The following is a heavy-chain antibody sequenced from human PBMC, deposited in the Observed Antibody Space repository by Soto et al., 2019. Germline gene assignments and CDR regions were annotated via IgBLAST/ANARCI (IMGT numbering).Heavy chain of an antibody. CDR3: ARQDTAMVSDWFDP. Sequence: SGPTLVNPTETVTLTCTFSGFSLSTTGVGVGWIRQPPGKALEWLARIDWGDDKYYSTSLKTRLTISKDTSKNQVVLTMTNMDPVDTATYYCARQDTAMVSDWFDPWGQGTLVTVSS. CDR1: GFSLSTTGVG. J-gene: IGHJ5*02. CDR2: IDWGDDK. V-gene: IGHV2-70*11. D-gene: IGHD5-18*01.